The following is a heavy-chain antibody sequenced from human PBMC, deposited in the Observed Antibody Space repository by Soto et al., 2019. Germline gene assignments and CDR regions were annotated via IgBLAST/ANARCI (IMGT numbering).Heavy chain of an antibody. CDR3: ANNGQTPSYYYGMDV. CDR2: ISGYNGDT. V-gene: IGHV1-18*01. D-gene: IGHD2-15*01. J-gene: IGHJ6*04. Sequence: QGQLVQSGPEVKKPGASVTVSCKTSGYTFSRYGISWVRQAPGQGLAWMGWISGYNGDTNYAQKVQVRVTMTIDTSTYTAYRPLRRLTSDDTPKYNCANNGQTPSYYYGMDVWGKGTTVTVSS. CDR1: GYTFSRYG.